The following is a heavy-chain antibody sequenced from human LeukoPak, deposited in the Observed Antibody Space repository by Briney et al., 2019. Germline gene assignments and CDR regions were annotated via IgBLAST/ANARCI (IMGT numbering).Heavy chain of an antibody. D-gene: IGHD3-22*01. V-gene: IGHV1-46*01. J-gene: IGHJ4*02. CDR1: GYTFTSYY. CDR2: INPGGGRP. Sequence: ASVKVSCKASGYTFTSYYIHWVRQAPGQGLEWMGIINPGGGRPTYAQKFQDRVTMTRDTSTSTVYMELSSLRSKDTAVYYCARGLRSSGSYEYWGQGTLVTVSS. CDR3: ARGLRSSGSYEY.